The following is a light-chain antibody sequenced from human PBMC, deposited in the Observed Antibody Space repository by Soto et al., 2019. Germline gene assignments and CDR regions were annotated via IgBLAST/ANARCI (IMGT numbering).Light chain of an antibody. CDR1: QSVSSSY. Sequence: EIVMTQSPGTLSLSPGERATLSCRASQSVSSSYLAWYQQKVGQAPRLLIYGASSRATGIPERFSGSGSGTDFTLTISRLEPDDFAVYYCQQYGTSLFTFGPGTKVDIK. CDR3: QQYGTSLFT. J-gene: IGKJ3*01. CDR2: GAS. V-gene: IGKV3-20*01.